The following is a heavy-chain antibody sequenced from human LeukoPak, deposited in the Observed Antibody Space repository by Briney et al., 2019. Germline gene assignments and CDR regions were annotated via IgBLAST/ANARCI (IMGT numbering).Heavy chain of an antibody. D-gene: IGHD6-6*01. V-gene: IGHV4-59*12. CDR2: IYYSGIT. CDR3: ASLARGGNWFDP. Sequence: SETLSLTCTVSGGSISSYYWSWIRQPPGNGLEWIGYIYYSGITNYNPSLKSRVTMSVDTSKNQFSLKLSSVTAADTAVYYCASLARGGNWFDPWGQGTLVTVSS. CDR1: GGSISSYY. J-gene: IGHJ5*02.